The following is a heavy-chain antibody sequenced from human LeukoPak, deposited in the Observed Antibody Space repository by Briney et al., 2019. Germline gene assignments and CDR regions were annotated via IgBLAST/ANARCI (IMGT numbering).Heavy chain of an antibody. CDR1: GGSFSGYY. CDR2: IYYSGST. J-gene: IGHJ4*02. D-gene: IGHD3-10*01. Sequence: SETLSLTCAVYGGSFSGYYWSWIRQPPGKGLEWIGSIYYSGSTYYNPSLKSRVTISVDTSKNQFSLKLSSVTAADTAVYYCARSRLLWFGEPTAYYFDYWGQGTLVTVSS. V-gene: IGHV4-34*01. CDR3: ARSRLLWFGEPTAYYFDY.